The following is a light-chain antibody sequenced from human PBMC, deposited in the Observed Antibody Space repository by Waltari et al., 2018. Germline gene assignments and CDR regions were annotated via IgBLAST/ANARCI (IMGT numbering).Light chain of an antibody. CDR3: QHNYGTPFT. CDR1: ENVNNY. CDR2: KAS. Sequence: DIQMTQSPSSLSASLGDRVTLTCRASENVNNYLNWYQQKPGKAPKLLIYKASTLQSGVPSRFSGSGSGTDYTFTISSLQSEDVATYYCQHNYGTPFTFGPGTKLDIK. J-gene: IGKJ3*01. V-gene: IGKV1-39*01.